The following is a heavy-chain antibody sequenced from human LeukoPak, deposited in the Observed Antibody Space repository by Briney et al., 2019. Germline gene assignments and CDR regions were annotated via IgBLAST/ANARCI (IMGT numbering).Heavy chain of an antibody. CDR1: GFSIGNHG. V-gene: IGHV3-30*03. Sequence: GGSLRLSCGVSGFSIGNHGMHWIRQAPDKGLEWVAMISHDGGAKYYGDSVKGRLTNSRDNSDNTLYLQMNSLRVEDTAVYYCARDWGSSGWYNWFDPWGQGILVTVSS. J-gene: IGHJ5*02. CDR3: ARDWGSSGWYNWFDP. CDR2: ISHDGGAK. D-gene: IGHD3-16*01.